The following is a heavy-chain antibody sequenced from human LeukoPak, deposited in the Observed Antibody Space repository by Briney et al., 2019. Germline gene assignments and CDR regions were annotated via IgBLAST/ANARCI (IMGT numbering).Heavy chain of an antibody. CDR1: GFTFSNSW. CDR2: INERGSST. J-gene: IGHJ4*02. D-gene: IGHD1-26*01. V-gene: IGHV3-74*01. Sequence: GGSLRLSCAASGFTFSNSWLHWVRQAPGKGLVWVSRINERGSSTSYADSVKGRFTISRDNAKNTLYLQMNNLRADDTAVYYCASLIVGAIGDWGQGTLVTVSS. CDR3: ASLIVGAIGD.